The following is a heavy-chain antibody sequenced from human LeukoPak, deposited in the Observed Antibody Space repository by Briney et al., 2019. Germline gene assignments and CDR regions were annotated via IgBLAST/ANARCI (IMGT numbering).Heavy chain of an antibody. Sequence: GESLKTSCKGSGYSFTTDWIGWVRQMPGRGLEWMGIIYPGDSDTRYSPSFQGQVTISADKSISTAYLQWSSLKASDTAMYYCARQFMDSSGYYSHYFDYWGQGTLVTVSS. CDR2: IYPGDSDT. D-gene: IGHD3-22*01. CDR1: GYSFTTDW. V-gene: IGHV5-51*01. J-gene: IGHJ4*02. CDR3: ARQFMDSSGYYSHYFDY.